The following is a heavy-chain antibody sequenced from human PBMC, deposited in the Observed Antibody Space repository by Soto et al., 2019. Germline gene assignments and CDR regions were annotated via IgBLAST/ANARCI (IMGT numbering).Heavy chain of an antibody. Sequence: QVQLVQSGAEVKKPGSSVKVSCKASGGTFSSYTISWVRQAPGQGLEWMGRIIPILGIANYAQKFQGRVTITXGKXTXTAYMELSSLKSDDTAVYYCAYCSGGSCYHSPWFDPWGPGTLVTVSS. CDR2: IIPILGIA. D-gene: IGHD2-15*01. V-gene: IGHV1-69*02. CDR1: GGTFSSYT. CDR3: AYCSGGSCYHSPWFDP. J-gene: IGHJ5*02.